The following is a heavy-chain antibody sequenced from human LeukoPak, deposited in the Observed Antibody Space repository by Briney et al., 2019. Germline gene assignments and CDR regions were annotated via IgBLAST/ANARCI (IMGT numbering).Heavy chain of an antibody. D-gene: IGHD1-1*01. Sequence: SETLSLTCTVSGGSISSYYWSWLRQPPGKGLEWIGYIYYSGSTNYNPSLKSRVTISVDTSKNQFSLKLSSVTAADTAVYCCARGGWYKGYFQHWGQGTLVTVSS. V-gene: IGHV4-59*01. J-gene: IGHJ1*01. CDR3: ARGGWYKGYFQH. CDR1: GGSISSYY. CDR2: IYYSGST.